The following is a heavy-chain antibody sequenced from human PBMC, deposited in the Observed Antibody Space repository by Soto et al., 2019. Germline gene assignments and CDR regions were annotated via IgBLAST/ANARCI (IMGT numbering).Heavy chain of an antibody. J-gene: IGHJ6*02. CDR1: GGSISSYY. CDR2: IYYSGST. D-gene: IGHD4-17*01. Sequence: KASETLSLTCTVSGGSISSYYWSWIRQPPGKGLEWIGYIYYSGSTNYNPSLKSRVTISVDTSKNQFSLKLSSVTAADTAVYYCARAHGDYASIYYYYGMDVWGQGTTVTVSS. CDR3: ARAHGDYASIYYYYGMDV. V-gene: IGHV4-59*01.